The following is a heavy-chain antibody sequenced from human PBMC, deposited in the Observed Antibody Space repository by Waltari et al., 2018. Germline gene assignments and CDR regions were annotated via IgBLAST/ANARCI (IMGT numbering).Heavy chain of an antibody. CDR3: ASSPRSVSDWYVNYYYGMDV. J-gene: IGHJ6*02. CDR1: GFTFSNAW. V-gene: IGHV3-15*01. CDR2: IKSKTDGGTT. Sequence: EVQLVESGGGLVKPGGSLRLSCAASGFTFSNAWMSWVRQAPGKGLEWVGRIKSKTDGGTTDYAAPVKGRFTISRDDSKNTLYLQMNSLRAEDTAVYYCASSPRSVSDWYVNYYYGMDVWGQGTTVTVSS. D-gene: IGHD3-9*01.